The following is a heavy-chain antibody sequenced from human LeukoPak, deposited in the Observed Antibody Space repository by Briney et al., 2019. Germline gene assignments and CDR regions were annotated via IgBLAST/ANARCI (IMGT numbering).Heavy chain of an antibody. V-gene: IGHV3-23*01. J-gene: IGHJ4*02. CDR3: AKRGVVIRVILVGFHKEAYYFDS. D-gene: IGHD3-22*01. CDR1: GITLSNYG. CDR2: ISDSGGRT. Sequence: GGSLRLSCAVSGITLSNYGMSWVRQAPEKGLEWVAGISDSGGRTNYADSVKGRFTISRDNPKNTLYLQMNSLRAEDTAVYFCAKRGVVIRVILVGFHKEAYYFDSWGQGALVTVSS.